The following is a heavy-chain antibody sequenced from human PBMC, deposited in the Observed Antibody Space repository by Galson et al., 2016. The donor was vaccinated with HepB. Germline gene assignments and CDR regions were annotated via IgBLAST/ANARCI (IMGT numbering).Heavy chain of an antibody. CDR3: ARVRGERYCSGGICYFHYFYMDV. D-gene: IGHD2-15*01. CDR2: VHYRGSP. CDR1: GGSISGYY. V-gene: IGHV4-59*01. J-gene: IGHJ6*03. Sequence: ETLSLTCSVSGGSISGYYWSWIRQPPGKGLDWIGYVHYRGSPNSNPSLKSRVTISIDTSKNHFSLKLSSVTAADTAVYYCARVRGERYCSGGICYFHYFYMDVWGKGTTVTVSS.